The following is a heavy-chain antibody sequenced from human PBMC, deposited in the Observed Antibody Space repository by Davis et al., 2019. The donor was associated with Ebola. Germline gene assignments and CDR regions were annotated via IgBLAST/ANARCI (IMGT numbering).Heavy chain of an antibody. CDR2: INHSGRT. J-gene: IGHJ6*02. D-gene: IGHD6-25*01. CDR3: ARGGGYGGYGMDV. Sequence: MPSETLSLTCAVYGVSFSGSYWNWIRQPPGKGLEWIGEINHSGRTNYNPSLKSRVTMSVDTSKNQFSLRVRSVTAADTAVYYCARGGGYGGYGMDVWGQGTTVTVSS. CDR1: GVSFSGSY. V-gene: IGHV4-34*01.